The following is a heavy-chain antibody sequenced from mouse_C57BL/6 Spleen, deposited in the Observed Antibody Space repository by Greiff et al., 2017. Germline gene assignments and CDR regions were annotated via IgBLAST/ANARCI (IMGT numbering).Heavy chain of an antibody. CDR3: ARAPMYYYGNSRSMDD. D-gene: IGHD1-1*01. CDR1: GFSLTSYG. CDR2: IWSGGST. Sequence: VMLVESGPGLVQPSQSLSITCTVSGFSLTSYGVHWVRQSPGKGLEWLGVIWSGGSTDYNAAFISRLSISKDNSKSHVFFKMNSLKADDTAIYYCARAPMYYYGNSRSMDDWGQGTSVTVSA. V-gene: IGHV2-2*01. J-gene: IGHJ4*01.